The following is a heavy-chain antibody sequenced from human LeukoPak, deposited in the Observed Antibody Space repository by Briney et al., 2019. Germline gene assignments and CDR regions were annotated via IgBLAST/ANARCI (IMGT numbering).Heavy chain of an antibody. J-gene: IGHJ4*02. CDR3: AKDLRVPNRGTRKHSGYQLDY. V-gene: IGHV3-7*03. Sequence: PGGSLRLSCAASGFTLSSHWMGWVRQAPGKGLEWVANIKQDGSETYYVGSVKGRFTISRDNSKNTLYLQMNSLRAEGTAVYYCAKDLRVPNRGTRKHSGYQLDYWGQGTLVTVSS. D-gene: IGHD3-22*01. CDR2: IKQDGSET. CDR1: GFTLSSHW.